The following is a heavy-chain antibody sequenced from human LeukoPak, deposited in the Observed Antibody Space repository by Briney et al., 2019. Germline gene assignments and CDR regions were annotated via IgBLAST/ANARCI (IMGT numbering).Heavy chain of an antibody. CDR2: IYSSGNT. D-gene: IGHD2-2*01. CDR3: ARDKVVPAAGWWFDP. V-gene: IGHV4-59*01. Sequence: PSGTLSLTCTVSGGSISSYYWSWIRQSPGKGLEWIGYIYSSGNTNYNPSLKSRVTISVDTSKNQFSLKLSSVTAADTAVYYCARDKVVPAAGWWFDPWGQGTLVTVSS. CDR1: GGSISSYY. J-gene: IGHJ5*02.